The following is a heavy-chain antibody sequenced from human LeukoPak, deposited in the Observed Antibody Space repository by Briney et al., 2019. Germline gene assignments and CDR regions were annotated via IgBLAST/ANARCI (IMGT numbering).Heavy chain of an antibody. Sequence: SETLSLTCAVSGGSISSGGYSWSWIRQPPGKGLEWIGYIYHSGSTYYNPSLKSRVTISVDRSKNQFSLKLSSVTAADTAVYYCARHIPVSMVDPWGQGTLVTVSS. CDR1: GGSISSGGYS. V-gene: IGHV4-30-2*01. CDR3: ARHIPVSMVDP. J-gene: IGHJ5*02. D-gene: IGHD2-21*01. CDR2: IYHSGST.